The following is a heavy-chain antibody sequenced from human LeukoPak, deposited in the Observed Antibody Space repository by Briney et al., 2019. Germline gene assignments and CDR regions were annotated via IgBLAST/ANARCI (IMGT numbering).Heavy chain of an antibody. D-gene: IGHD6-13*01. CDR2: IYYSGST. J-gene: IGHJ4*02. CDR3: ARDRGAAAGVDY. CDR1: GGSVSGGSYY. V-gene: IGHV4-61*01. Sequence: SETLSLTCTVSGGSVSGGSYYWSWIRQPPGKGLEWIGYIYYSGSTNYNPSLKSRVTISVDTSKNQFSLKLSSVTAADTAVYYCARDRGAAAGVDYWGQGTLVTVSS.